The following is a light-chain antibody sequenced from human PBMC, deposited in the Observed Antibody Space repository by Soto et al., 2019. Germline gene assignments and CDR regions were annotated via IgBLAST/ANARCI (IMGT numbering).Light chain of an antibody. CDR3: QQYNNWTKT. V-gene: IGKV3-15*01. J-gene: IGKJ1*01. CDR2: GAS. CDR1: QSVSSN. Sequence: EIVMTQSPATLSVSPGERATLSCRASQSVSSNLAWYQQKPCQAPRILIYGASNRATGIPARFSGSGSGTEFTLTIRSLQSEDFAVYYCQQYNNWTKTFAHGTKVEIK.